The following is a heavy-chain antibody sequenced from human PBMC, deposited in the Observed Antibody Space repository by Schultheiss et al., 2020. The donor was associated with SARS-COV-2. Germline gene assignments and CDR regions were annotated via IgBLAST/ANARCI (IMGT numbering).Heavy chain of an antibody. D-gene: IGHD3-10*01. CDR1: GGSISSGDYY. Sequence: SQTLSLTCTVSGGSISSGDYYWGWIRQPPGKGLEWIGYIYYSGSTNYNPSLKSRVTISVDTSKNQFSLKLSSVTAADTAVYYCAALGEGFRELRGYNWFDPWGQGTLVTVSS. CDR3: AALGEGFRELRGYNWFDP. V-gene: IGHV4-61*08. CDR2: IYYSGST. J-gene: IGHJ5*02.